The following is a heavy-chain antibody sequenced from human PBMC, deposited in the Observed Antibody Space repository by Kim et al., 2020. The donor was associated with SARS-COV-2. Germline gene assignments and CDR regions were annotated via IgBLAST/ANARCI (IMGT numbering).Heavy chain of an antibody. CDR3: ATTVDTAMVRPLDY. V-gene: IGHV1-24*01. Sequence: AQKFQGRVTMTGDPSTDTAYMELSSLRSEDTAVYYCATTVDTAMVRPLDYWGQGTLVTVSS. J-gene: IGHJ4*02. D-gene: IGHD5-18*01.